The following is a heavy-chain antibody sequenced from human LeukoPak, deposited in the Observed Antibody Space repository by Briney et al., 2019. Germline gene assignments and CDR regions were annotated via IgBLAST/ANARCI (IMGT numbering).Heavy chain of an antibody. D-gene: IGHD6-13*01. CDR2: IYYSGST. J-gene: IGHJ5*02. Sequence: SETLSLTCTVSGGSISSSSYYWGWIRQPPGKGLEWIGSIYYSGSTYYNPSLKSRVTISVDTSKNQFSLKLSSVTAADTALYYCTRTIAATGTLYPWGQGTQVIVSS. V-gene: IGHV4-39*07. CDR1: GGSISSSSYY. CDR3: TRTIAATGTLYP.